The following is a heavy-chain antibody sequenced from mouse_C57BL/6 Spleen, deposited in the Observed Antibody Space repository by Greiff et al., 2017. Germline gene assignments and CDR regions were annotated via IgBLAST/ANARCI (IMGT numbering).Heavy chain of an antibody. CDR1: GYAFTNYL. CDR2: INPGSGGT. D-gene: IGHD1-3*01. Sequence: QVQLQQSGAELVRPGTSVKVSCKASGYAFTNYLIEWVKQRPGQGLEWIGVINPGSGGTNYNEKFKGKATLTADKSSSTAYMQLSSLTSEDSAVYFYAREVAMDYWGQGTSVTVSS. J-gene: IGHJ4*01. CDR3: AREVAMDY. V-gene: IGHV1-54*01.